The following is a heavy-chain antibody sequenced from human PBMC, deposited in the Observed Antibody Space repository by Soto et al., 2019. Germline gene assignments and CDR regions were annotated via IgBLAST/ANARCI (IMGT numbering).Heavy chain of an antibody. Sequence: VQLQQWGAGLLKPSETLSLTCAVYGGSFSGYYWSWIRQPPGKGLEWIGEINHSGSTNYNPSLKYRVTISVDTSKHQFSLKLSSVTAADTAVYYCARGEIVVVPAATNWFDPCGQGTLVTVSS. D-gene: IGHD2-2*01. CDR3: ARGEIVVVPAATNWFDP. CDR1: GGSFSGYY. V-gene: IGHV4-34*01. CDR2: INHSGST. J-gene: IGHJ5*02.